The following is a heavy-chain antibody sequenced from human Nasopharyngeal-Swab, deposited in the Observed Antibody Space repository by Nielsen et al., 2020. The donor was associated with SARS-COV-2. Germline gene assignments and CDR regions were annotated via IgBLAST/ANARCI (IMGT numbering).Heavy chain of an antibody. CDR2: ISYDGSNK. V-gene: IGHV3-30-3*01. CDR1: GFTFSSYA. D-gene: IGHD3-22*01. J-gene: IGHJ4*02. CDR3: ASDSSGYYDDY. Sequence: GGSLRLSCAASGFTFSSYAMHWVRQAPGKGLEWVAVISYDGSNKYYADSVKGRFTISRDNSKNTLYLQMNSLRAEDTAVYYCASDSSGYYDDYWGQGTLVTVSS.